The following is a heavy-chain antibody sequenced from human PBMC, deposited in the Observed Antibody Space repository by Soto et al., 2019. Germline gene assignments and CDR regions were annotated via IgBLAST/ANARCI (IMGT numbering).Heavy chain of an antibody. CDR2: ISYDGSNK. J-gene: IGHJ6*02. Sequence: GGSLRLSCAPSGFTFSSYAMNWVRQAPGKGLEWVAVISYDGSNKYYADSVKGRFTISRDNSKNTLYLQMNSLRAEDTAVYYCARESGYLMDYYYYGMDVWGQGTTVTVSS. V-gene: IGHV3-30-3*01. D-gene: IGHD5-12*01. CDR3: ARESGYLMDYYYYGMDV. CDR1: GFTFSSYA.